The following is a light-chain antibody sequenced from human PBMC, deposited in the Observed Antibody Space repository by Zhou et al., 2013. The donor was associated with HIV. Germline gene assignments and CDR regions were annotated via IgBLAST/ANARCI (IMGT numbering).Light chain of an antibody. CDR3: QQYHSYPWT. CDR2: AAS. CDR1: QDVNTW. Sequence: DIQLTQSPSSLSASVGDTVTFTCRASQDVNTWIGWYQQEPQRAPRPLIYAASSLQDGVPSRFSGSGSGTNFTLTISGLQSEDFASYLCQQYHSYPWTFGLGTKLEVK. J-gene: IGKJ2*01. V-gene: IGKV1D-16*01.